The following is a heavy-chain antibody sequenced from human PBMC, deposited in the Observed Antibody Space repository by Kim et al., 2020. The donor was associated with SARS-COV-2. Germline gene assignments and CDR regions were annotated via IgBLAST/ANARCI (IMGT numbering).Heavy chain of an antibody. Sequence: ASVKVSCKASGYTFTSYAMHWVRQAPGQRLEWMGWINAGNGNTKYSQKFQGRVTITRDTSASTAYMELSSLRSEDTAVYYCARGRVAVARLHNWFDPWGQGTLVTVSS. CDR2: INAGNGNT. CDR3: ARGRVAVARLHNWFDP. J-gene: IGHJ5*02. D-gene: IGHD6-19*01. V-gene: IGHV1-3*01. CDR1: GYTFTSYA.